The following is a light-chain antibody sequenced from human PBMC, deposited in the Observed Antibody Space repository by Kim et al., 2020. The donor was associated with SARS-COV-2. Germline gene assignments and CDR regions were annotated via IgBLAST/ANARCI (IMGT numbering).Light chain of an antibody. CDR1: QSIGSH. Sequence: SVGDRVTITCRASQSIGSHLNWYQQKPGKAPKLLIYAASSLQSGVPSRFSGSGSGTDFTLTISSLQPEDFATYYCQQSYSSPPFTFGPGTKVDIK. CDR2: AAS. J-gene: IGKJ3*01. V-gene: IGKV1-39*01. CDR3: QQSYSSPPFT.